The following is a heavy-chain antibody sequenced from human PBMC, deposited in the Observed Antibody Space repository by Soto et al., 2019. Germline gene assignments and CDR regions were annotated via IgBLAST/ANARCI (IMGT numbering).Heavy chain of an antibody. V-gene: IGHV3-66*01. J-gene: IGHJ3*02. CDR2: IYAGDNA. CDR3: AREEEAFDI. Sequence: EVQLVQSGGGSVQPGGSLRLSCAASGLTVTSNYMNWVRQVPGKGLEWVSVIYAGDNAYYADSVRGRFTVSRDNSMNTLYLQMSSLRAEDTAVYYCAREEEAFDIWGQGTMVTVSS. CDR1: GLTVTSNY.